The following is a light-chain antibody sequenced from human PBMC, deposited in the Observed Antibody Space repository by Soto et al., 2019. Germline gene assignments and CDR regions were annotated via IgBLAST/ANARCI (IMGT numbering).Light chain of an antibody. CDR2: GAS. CDR3: QQYGSSPT. Sequence: EIVLTQSPGTLSLSPGEIATLSCRASQSVSSSYLALYQQKPGQAPRLLIYGASSRATGIPDRFSGSGSGTDFTLTISRLEPEDFAVYYCQQYGSSPTFGQGTKVDIK. CDR1: QSVSSSY. V-gene: IGKV3-20*01. J-gene: IGKJ1*01.